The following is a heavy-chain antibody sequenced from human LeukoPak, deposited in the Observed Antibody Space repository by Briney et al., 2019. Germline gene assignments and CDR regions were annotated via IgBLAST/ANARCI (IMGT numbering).Heavy chain of an antibody. CDR3: ARYGSGTSYITNYFDY. CDR2: ITSSSGYI. J-gene: IGHJ4*02. CDR1: GFTFSSFT. V-gene: IGHV3-21*01. Sequence: PGGSLRLSCAASGFTFSSFTMNWVRQAPGRGLEWVSSITSSSGYIHYADSVKGRFTISRDNAKNSLYLQMKSLRDEDTAVYYCARYGSGTSYITNYFDYWGQGTLVTVSS. D-gene: IGHD3-10*01.